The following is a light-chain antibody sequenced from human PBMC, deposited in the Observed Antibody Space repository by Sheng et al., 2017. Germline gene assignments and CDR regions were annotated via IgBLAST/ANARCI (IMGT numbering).Light chain of an antibody. CDR2: ETS. CDR3: QQYNHYSWT. V-gene: IGKV1-5*03. J-gene: IGKJ1*01. Sequence: DIQMTQSPSTLSASVGDRITITCRASQSISDWLAWYQQKPGKAPKLLIYETSNLQGGVPSRFSGSGSGTEFTLTINNLQPDDFATYYCQQYNHYSWTFGQGTKGGRQT. CDR1: QSISDW.